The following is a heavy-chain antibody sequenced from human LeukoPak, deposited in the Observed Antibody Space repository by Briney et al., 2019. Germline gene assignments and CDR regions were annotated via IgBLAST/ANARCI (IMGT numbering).Heavy chain of an antibody. CDR1: GGSISSYY. Sequence: SETLSLTCTVSGGSISSYYWSWIRQPPGKGLEWIGYIYSSGSTNFNPSLKSRVTISADTSKNQFSLKLSSVTAADTAVYYCARVKAYCGGYCYLYYFDHWGQGTLVTVSP. CDR3: ARVKAYCGGYCYLYYFDH. V-gene: IGHV4-59*01. J-gene: IGHJ4*02. D-gene: IGHD2-21*02. CDR2: IYSSGST.